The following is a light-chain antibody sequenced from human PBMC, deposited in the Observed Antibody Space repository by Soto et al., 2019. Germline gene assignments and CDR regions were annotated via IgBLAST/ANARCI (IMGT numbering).Light chain of an antibody. CDR1: SSDVGGYNY. V-gene: IGLV2-14*01. J-gene: IGLJ1*01. Sequence: QPVLTQPASVSGSPGQSIAVSCTGTSSDVGGYNYVSWYQQRPGKGPKLILYDVSSRPSGVSNRFSGSKSGNTASLTITGLQAEDEADYFCNSYTDSGTYVFGTGTQLTVL. CDR2: DVS. CDR3: NSYTDSGTYV.